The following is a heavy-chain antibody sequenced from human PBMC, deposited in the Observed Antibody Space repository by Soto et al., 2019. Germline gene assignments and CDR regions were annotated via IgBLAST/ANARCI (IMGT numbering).Heavy chain of an antibody. CDR3: AKDVDAARVLYFDS. Sequence: GGSLRLSCAASGFTFSSYAMSWVRQAPGKGLEWVSAISGSGFSIYYADSVKGRFTISRDTSKNTLYLQMHGLRAEDTAVYYCAKDVDAARVLYFDSWGQGTLVTVSS. CDR1: GFTFSSYA. D-gene: IGHD6-6*01. CDR2: ISGSGFSI. J-gene: IGHJ4*02. V-gene: IGHV3-23*01.